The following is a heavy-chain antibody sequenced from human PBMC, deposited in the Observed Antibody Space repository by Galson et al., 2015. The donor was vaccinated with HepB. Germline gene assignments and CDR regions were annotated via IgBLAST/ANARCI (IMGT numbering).Heavy chain of an antibody. J-gene: IGHJ3*02. V-gene: IGHV1-18*04. CDR1: GYTLTSYG. CDR3: ARWNSGGKDTFDI. CDR2: INTYNGDT. Sequence: SVKVSCKASGYTLTSYGISWVRQAPGQGLEWMGWINTYNGDTNYAQKFQGRVTVTTDTSTSTAYMELRSLRSDDTAVYWCARWNSGGKDTFDIWGQGTMVTVSS. D-gene: IGHD1/OR15-1a*01.